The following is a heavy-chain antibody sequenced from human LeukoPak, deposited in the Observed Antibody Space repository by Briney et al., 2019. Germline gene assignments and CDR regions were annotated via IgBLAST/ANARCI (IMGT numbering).Heavy chain of an antibody. D-gene: IGHD3-10*01. Sequence: GGSLRLSCAASGFTFSSYWMSWVRQAPGKGLEWVANIKQDGSEKYYVDSVKGRFTISRDNAKNSLYLQMNSLRAEDTAVYYCARVLSGRDSLYDYYYYMDVWGKGTTVTISS. V-gene: IGHV3-7*03. J-gene: IGHJ6*03. CDR3: ARVLSGRDSLYDYYYYMDV. CDR2: IKQDGSEK. CDR1: GFTFSSYW.